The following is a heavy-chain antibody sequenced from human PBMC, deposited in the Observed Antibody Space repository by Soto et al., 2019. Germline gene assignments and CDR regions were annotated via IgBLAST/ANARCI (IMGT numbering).Heavy chain of an antibody. CDR1: GYTFINYW. J-gene: IGHJ6*02. V-gene: IGHV5-51*01. CDR3: AIHVGGRDYYYLIDV. CDR2: IHPGDSDV. D-gene: IGHD6-25*01. Sequence: GESLKISCKASGYTFINYWIAWVRQMPGKGLEWMGIIHPGDSDVRYSPSFQGLVTFSADKSINTAYAQWSSLKASDTALYYCAIHVGGRDYYYLIDVCGQGTKVTV.